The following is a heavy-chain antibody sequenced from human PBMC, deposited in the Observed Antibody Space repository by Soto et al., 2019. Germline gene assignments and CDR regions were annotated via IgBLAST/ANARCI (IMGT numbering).Heavy chain of an antibody. Sequence: EVQLVESGGGLVQPGRSLRLSCAASGFTFDDYAMHWVRQAPGKGLEWVSGISWNSGSIGYADSVKGRFTISRDNAKNSLYLQMDSLRAEDTGLYYCAKGGGRVVVVAAQFDYWGQGTLVTVSS. CDR2: ISWNSGSI. CDR3: AKGGGRVVVVAAQFDY. D-gene: IGHD2-15*01. CDR1: GFTFDDYA. V-gene: IGHV3-9*01. J-gene: IGHJ4*02.